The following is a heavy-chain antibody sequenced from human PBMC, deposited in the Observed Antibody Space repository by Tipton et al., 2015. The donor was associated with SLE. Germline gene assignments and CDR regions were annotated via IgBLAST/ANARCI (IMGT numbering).Heavy chain of an antibody. D-gene: IGHD2-15*01. J-gene: IGHJ4*02. Sequence: TLSLTCTVSGDSITSGCYFWNWIRQPAGKGLEGIGQIYTSGSTNYNSSLKSRVTRSLDTSKNQFSLPLTSVTAADTAVYYCARGGWSLGYWGQGTRVTVSS. V-gene: IGHV4-61*09. CDR3: ARGGWSLGY. CDR2: IYTSGST. CDR1: GDSITSGCYF.